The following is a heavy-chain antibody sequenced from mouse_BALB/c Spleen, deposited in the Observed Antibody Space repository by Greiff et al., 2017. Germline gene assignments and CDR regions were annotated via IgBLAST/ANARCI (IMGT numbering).Heavy chain of an antibody. V-gene: IGHV1-39*01. D-gene: IGHD2-3*01. CDR2: INPYYGST. Sequence: VQLQQTGPELVKPGASVKISCKASGYSFTDYIMLWVKQSHGKSLEWIGNINPYYGSTSYNLKFKGKATLTVDKSSSTAYMQLNSLTSEDSAVYYCARRGYYYYAMDYWGQGTSVTVSS. CDR3: ARRGYYYYAMDY. CDR1: GYSFTDYI. J-gene: IGHJ4*01.